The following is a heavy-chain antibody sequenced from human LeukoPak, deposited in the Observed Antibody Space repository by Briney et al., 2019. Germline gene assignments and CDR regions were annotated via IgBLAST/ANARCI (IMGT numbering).Heavy chain of an antibody. CDR3: ARYDILTGSFDY. J-gene: IGHJ4*02. V-gene: IGHV3-11*01. CDR2: ITSSGGTM. Sequence: GGSLRLSCAASGFTFSDYYITWIRQAPGTGLEWISYITSSGGTMYYADSVRGRFTISRDNAKNSLYLQMNSLRAEDTAVYYCARYDILTGSFDYWGQGTLVTVSS. CDR1: GFTFSDYY. D-gene: IGHD3-9*01.